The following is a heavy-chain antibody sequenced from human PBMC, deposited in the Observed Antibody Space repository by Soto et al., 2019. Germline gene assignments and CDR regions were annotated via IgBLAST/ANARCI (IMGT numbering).Heavy chain of an antibody. J-gene: IGHJ1*01. CDR3: ARDLSGFFQH. V-gene: IGHV6-1*01. CDR2: TYYRSKWYN. Sequence: QVQLQQSGPGLVKPSPTLSLNCDISGDSVFSNSAAWKWIRQSPSRGLEWLGRTYYRSKWYNDYARSVRSRITINPDTSKNQFSLHLNSVTPDDTAVYYCARDLSGFFQHWGLGTLVTVSS. D-gene: IGHD3-3*02. CDR1: GDSVFSNSAA.